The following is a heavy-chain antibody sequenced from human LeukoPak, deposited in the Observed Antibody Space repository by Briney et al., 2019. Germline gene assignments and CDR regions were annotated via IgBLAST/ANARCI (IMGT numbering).Heavy chain of an antibody. J-gene: IGHJ3*02. CDR3: ARDKNLGDCGSTSCYGVWAFDI. CDR1: GDTFSSHT. Sequence: SVKVSCKASGDTFSSHTITWVRQAPGQGLEWMGGTIPFLGAGDFVQKFQGRVKITTDESTSTAYMELNSLTSEDTAIYYCARDKNLGDCGSTSCYGVWAFDIWGQGIMVTVSS. D-gene: IGHD2-2*01. V-gene: IGHV1-69*16. CDR2: TIPFLGAG.